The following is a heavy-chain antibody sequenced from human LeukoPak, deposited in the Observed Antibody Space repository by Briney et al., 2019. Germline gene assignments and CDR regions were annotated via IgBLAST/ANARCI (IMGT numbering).Heavy chain of an antibody. CDR2: IHSNGYT. CDR1: GGSISGYY. J-gene: IGHJ5*02. Sequence: SEALSLTCTVSGGSISGYYWTWIRQPPGQGLEWIAYIHSNGYTNYNPSLRSRVTISVDPSKNQFSLTVTPVTAADTAIYYCAQRQGPMSGTYDYFDPWGQGALVTVSS. V-gene: IGHV4-4*09. CDR3: AQRQGPMSGTYDYFDP. D-gene: IGHD1-26*01.